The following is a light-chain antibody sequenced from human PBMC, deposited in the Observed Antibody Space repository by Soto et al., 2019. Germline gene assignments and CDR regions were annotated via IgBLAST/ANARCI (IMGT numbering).Light chain of an antibody. CDR2: DVS. CDR3: CSYTTSNTRQIV. J-gene: IGLJ1*01. CDR1: SRDVGGYNY. V-gene: IGLV2-14*01. Sequence: SVLTQPASVSGSPGQSITISCTGTSRDVGGYNYVSWYQQQPGKAPKFMIYDVSNRPSGVSNRFSGFKSGNTASLTISGLQAEDEADYYCCSYTTSNTRQIVFGTGTKVTV.